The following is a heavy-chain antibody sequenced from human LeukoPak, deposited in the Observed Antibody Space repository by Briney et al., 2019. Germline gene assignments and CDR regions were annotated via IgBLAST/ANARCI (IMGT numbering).Heavy chain of an antibody. Sequence: GGSLRLSCAGSGFDFSRYWMAWVRQAPGKGLEWVASINQDVSRTHYVDSVKGRFTISRDNAKNSLYLQMNSLRAEDTALYYCAKDIAVADTRAFDIWGQGTMVTVSS. D-gene: IGHD6-19*01. CDR3: AKDIAVADTRAFDI. CDR1: GFDFSRYW. J-gene: IGHJ3*02. CDR2: INQDVSRT. V-gene: IGHV3-7*03.